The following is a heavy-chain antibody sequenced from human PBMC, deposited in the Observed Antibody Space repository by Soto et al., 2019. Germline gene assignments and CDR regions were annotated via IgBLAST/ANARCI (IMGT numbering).Heavy chain of an antibody. CDR1: GGTFSSYT. J-gene: IGHJ4*02. D-gene: IGHD6-19*01. Sequence: QVQLVQSGAEVKKPGSSVKVSCKASGGTFSSYTISWVRQAPGQGLEWIGRIIPILGIANYAQKFQGRVTITADKSTSTAYMELSSLRSEDTAVYYCAREGSEGYWGQGTLVTVSS. CDR2: IIPILGIA. CDR3: AREGSEGY. V-gene: IGHV1-69*08.